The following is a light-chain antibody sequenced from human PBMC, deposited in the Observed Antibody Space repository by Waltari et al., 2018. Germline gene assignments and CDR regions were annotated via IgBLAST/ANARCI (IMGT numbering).Light chain of an antibody. Sequence: SYELTQPPSVSVSPGQTASITCSGDILGNKYASWYQQKPGQSPLLVIYQDTKRPSEIPWRFSGSKSANAATLTITGTQARDEADYYCQALGTGAWVFGGGTKLTVL. CDR3: QALGTGAWV. CDR2: QDT. V-gene: IGLV3-1*01. J-gene: IGLJ3*02. CDR1: ILGNKY.